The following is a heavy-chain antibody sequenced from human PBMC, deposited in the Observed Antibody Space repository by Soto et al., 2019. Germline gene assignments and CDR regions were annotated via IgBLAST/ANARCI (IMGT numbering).Heavy chain of an antibody. CDR2: ISYDGSNK. V-gene: IGHV3-30*18. J-gene: IGHJ4*02. D-gene: IGHD6-13*01. Sequence: GGSLRLSCAASGFTFSSYGMHWVRQAPGKGLEWVAVISYDGSNKYYADSVKGRFTISRDNSKNTLYLQMNSLRAEDTAVYYCAKTISSWSNYYFDYWGQGTLVTVSS. CDR1: GFTFSSYG. CDR3: AKTISSWSNYYFDY.